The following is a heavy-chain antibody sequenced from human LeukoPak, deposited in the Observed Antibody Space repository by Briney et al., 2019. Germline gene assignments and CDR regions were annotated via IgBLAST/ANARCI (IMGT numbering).Heavy chain of an antibody. CDR3: ARLSQRDTANHYILLDV. Sequence: SETLSLTCAVYGGSFSGYYWSWIRQPPGQGLEWIGEINYSGSTKYNPSLKSRATMSVDTSKNQFSLNLSSLTAADTAVYYCARLSQRDTANHYILLDVWGKGATVTVSS. J-gene: IGHJ6*04. V-gene: IGHV4-34*01. CDR2: INYSGST. CDR1: GGSFSGYY. D-gene: IGHD1-14*01.